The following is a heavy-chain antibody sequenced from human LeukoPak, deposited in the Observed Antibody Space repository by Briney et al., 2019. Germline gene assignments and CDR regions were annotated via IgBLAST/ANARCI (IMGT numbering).Heavy chain of an antibody. CDR2: INHSGST. V-gene: IGHV4-34*01. CDR3: AGGGNWWLRFSSISY. D-gene: IGHD5-12*01. CDR1: GGSFSGYY. Sequence: MTSETLSLTCAVYGGSFSGYYWSWIRQPPGKGLEWIGEINHSGSTNYNPSLKSRVTISVDTSKNQFSLKLSSVTAADTAVYYCAGGGNWWLRFSSISYWGQGTLVTVSS. J-gene: IGHJ4*02.